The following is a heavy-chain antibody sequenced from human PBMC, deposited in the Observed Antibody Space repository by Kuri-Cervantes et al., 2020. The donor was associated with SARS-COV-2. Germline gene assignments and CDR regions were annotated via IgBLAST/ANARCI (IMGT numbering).Heavy chain of an antibody. V-gene: IGHV3-30*03. CDR1: GFTFTSHA. D-gene: IGHD3-22*01. J-gene: IGHJ3*02. CDR3: ATSITMIVVSGGSHI. CDR2: ISYDGSNK. Sequence: LSLTCAVSGFTFTSHAMHWVRQAPGKGLEWVALISYDGSNKYYADSVKGRFTISRDNSKNTLYLQMNSLRAEDTAVYYCATSITMIVVSGGSHIWGQGTMVTVSS.